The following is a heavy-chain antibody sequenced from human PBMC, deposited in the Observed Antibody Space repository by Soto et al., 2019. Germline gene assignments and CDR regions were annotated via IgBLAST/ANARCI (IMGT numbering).Heavy chain of an antibody. J-gene: IGHJ6*02. V-gene: IGHV1-18*01. CDR2: ISAYNGNT. CDR3: ARGPYSSGWSPPYYYYGMDV. Sequence: ASVKVSCKASGYTFTSYGISWVRQAPGRGLEWMGWISAYNGNTNYAQKLQGRVTMTTDTSTSTAYMELRSLRSDDTAVYYCARGPYSSGWSPPYYYYGMDVWSQGTTVTVSS. D-gene: IGHD6-19*01. CDR1: GYTFTSYG.